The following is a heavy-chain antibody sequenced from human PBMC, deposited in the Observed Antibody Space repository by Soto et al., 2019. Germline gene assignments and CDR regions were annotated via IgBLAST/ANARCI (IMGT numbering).Heavy chain of an antibody. CDR2: ISYDGSNK. CDR1: GFTFSSYG. J-gene: IGHJ4*02. D-gene: IGHD6-19*01. V-gene: IGHV3-30*18. Sequence: PVGSLRLSCAASGFTFSSYGMHWVRQAPGKGLEWVAVISYDGSNKYYADSVKGRFTISRDNSKNTLYLQMNSLRAEDTAVYYCAKDRGYSSGWYDYWGQGTLVTVSS. CDR3: AKDRGYSSGWYDY.